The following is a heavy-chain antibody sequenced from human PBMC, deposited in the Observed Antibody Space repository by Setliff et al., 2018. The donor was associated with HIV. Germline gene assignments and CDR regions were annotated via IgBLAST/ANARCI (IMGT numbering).Heavy chain of an antibody. CDR3: ARVNPFLYYYDTSGHSGAFDI. CDR2: INSNSGGT. V-gene: IGHV1-2*02. D-gene: IGHD3-22*01. J-gene: IGHJ3*02. CDR1: GYSFTGYY. Sequence: ASVKVSCKASGYSFTGYYMNWMRQAPGQGLEWMGWINSNSGGTNYAQKFQGRVTVTRDTSISLAYMELSRLRSEDTAVYYCARVNPFLYYYDTSGHSGAFDIWGQGTVVTVSS.